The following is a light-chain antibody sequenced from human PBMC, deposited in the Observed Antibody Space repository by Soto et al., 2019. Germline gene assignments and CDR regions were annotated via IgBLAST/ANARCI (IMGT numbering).Light chain of an antibody. CDR3: MQPSLFPFS. CDR1: QSLVHNDGNTY. CDR2: KIS. J-gene: IGKJ5*01. Sequence: DVVLTQTPLSSPVTLGQPASISCTSSQSLVHNDGNTYLNWFLQRPGQPPRLLIYKISNQFSGVPDRFSGRGAGTDSTLKISRVVAEDVGVYYCMQPSLFPFSFRQGTRLEIK. V-gene: IGKV2-24*01.